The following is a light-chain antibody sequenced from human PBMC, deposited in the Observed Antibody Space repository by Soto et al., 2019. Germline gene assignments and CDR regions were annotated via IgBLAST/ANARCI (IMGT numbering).Light chain of an antibody. V-gene: IGLV2-11*01. CDR2: DVS. CDR1: SSDVGGFNY. Sequence: QSALTQPRSVSGSPGQSVTISCTGTSSDVGGFNYVSWYQHHPGKAPKLMIYDVSKRPSGVPDRFSGSKSGNTASLTISGLQAEDEADYYCCSYAGSYTFPTYVFGTGTKLTVL. CDR3: CSYAGSYTFPTYV. J-gene: IGLJ1*01.